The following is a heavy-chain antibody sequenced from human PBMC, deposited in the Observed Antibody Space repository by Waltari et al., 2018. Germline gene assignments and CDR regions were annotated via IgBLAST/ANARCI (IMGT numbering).Heavy chain of an antibody. V-gene: IGHV1-69*04. CDR3: AATTDTAMAQGFDP. CDR2: IIPILGKA. CDR1: GGTFSSYA. J-gene: IGHJ5*02. Sequence: QVQLVQSGAEVKKPGSSVKVSCKASGGTFSSYAISWVRQAPGQGLEWMGRIIPILGKANDAQKFQGRVTITADKSTSTAYMGLSSLRSEDTAVYYCAATTDTAMAQGFDPWGQGTLVTVSS. D-gene: IGHD5-18*01.